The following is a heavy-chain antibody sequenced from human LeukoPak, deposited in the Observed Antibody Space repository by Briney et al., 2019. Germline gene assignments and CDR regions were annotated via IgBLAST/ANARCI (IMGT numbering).Heavy chain of an antibody. J-gene: IGHJ1*01. D-gene: IGHD3-22*01. CDR3: AKEGEITMIVVVITRAYFQH. CDR1: GFTFSSYG. CDR2: IWYDGSNK. V-gene: IGHV3-33*06. Sequence: GRSLRLSCAASGFTFSSYGMHWVRQAPGKGLEWVAVIWYDGSNKYYADSVKGRFTISRDNSKNTLYLQMNSLRAEDTAVYYCAKEGEITMIVVVITRAYFQHWGQGTLVTVSS.